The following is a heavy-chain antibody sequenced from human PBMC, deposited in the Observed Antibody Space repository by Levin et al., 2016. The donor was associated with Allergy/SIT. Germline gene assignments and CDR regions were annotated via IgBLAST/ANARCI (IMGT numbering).Heavy chain of an antibody. CDR2: IRGYNLHT. V-gene: IGHV1-18*01. J-gene: IGHJ5*02. CDR3: ARWGTNPEDPFDL. Sequence: WVRQAPGQGLEWMGYIRGYNLHTKSAEKFQDRVTMTIDTSTGTASMEIRSLRSDDTAVYYCARWGTNPEDPFDLWGQGTLVTVSS. D-gene: IGHD3-16*01.